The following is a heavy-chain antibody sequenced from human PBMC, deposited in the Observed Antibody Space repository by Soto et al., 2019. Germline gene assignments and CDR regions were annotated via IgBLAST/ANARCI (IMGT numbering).Heavy chain of an antibody. J-gene: IGHJ4*02. CDR1: GYTFTSYG. CDR2: ISAYNGNT. CDR3: ASDMFGHHGQVLVY. V-gene: IGHV1-18*01. D-gene: IGHD3-10*02. Sequence: ASVKVSCKASGYTFTSYGISWVRQAPGQGLEWMGWISAYNGNTNYAQKLQGRVTMTTDTSTSTAYMELRSLRSDDTAVYYCASDMFGHHGQVLVYWCQGTLVTV.